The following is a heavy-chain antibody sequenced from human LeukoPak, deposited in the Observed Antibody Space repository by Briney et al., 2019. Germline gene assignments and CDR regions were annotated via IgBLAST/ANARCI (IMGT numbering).Heavy chain of an antibody. CDR2: IRQDGSEK. Sequence: PGGSLRLSCAASGFTFSNYWMSCVRQAPGKGLEWVANIRQDGSEKHYVDSVKGRFTMSRDNAKNSLYLQMNSLRAEDTAVYYCARILVSSGGYSYGYDFWGRGALVTVSS. D-gene: IGHD5-18*01. V-gene: IGHV3-7*01. CDR3: ARILVSSGGYSYGYDF. CDR1: GFTFSNYW. J-gene: IGHJ4*02.